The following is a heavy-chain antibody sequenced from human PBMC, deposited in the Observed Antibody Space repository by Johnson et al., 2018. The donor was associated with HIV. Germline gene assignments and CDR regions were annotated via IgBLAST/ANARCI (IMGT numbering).Heavy chain of an antibody. J-gene: IGHJ3*02. CDR3: VRDAFDFRDATGRFGGAGFDI. Sequence: QMQLVESGGGLVKPGGSLRLSCAASGFTFSDYYMSWIRQAPGKGLEWLSYISSSTNTIYYADSVKGRFTISRVNAKNSLSLQMNSLRAEDTAVYYCVRDAFDFRDATGRFGGAGFDIWGQGTVVTVSS. D-gene: IGHD3-16*01. CDR1: GFTFSDYY. V-gene: IGHV3-11*04. CDR2: ISSSTNTI.